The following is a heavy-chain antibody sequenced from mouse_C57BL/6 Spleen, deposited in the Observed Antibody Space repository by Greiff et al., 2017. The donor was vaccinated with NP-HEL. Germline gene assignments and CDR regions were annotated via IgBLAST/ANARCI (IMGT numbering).Heavy chain of an antibody. V-gene: IGHV14-3*01. CDR2: IDPANGNT. CDR3: ARRGDYYGSSYYYAMDY. D-gene: IGHD1-1*01. CDR1: GFNIKNTY. Sequence: VQLQQSVAELVRPGASVKLSCTASGFNIKNTYMHWVKQRPEQGLEWIGRIDPANGNTKYAPKFQGKATITADTSSNTAYLQLSSLTSEDTATYYCARRGDYYGSSYYYAMDYWGQGTSVTVSS. J-gene: IGHJ4*01.